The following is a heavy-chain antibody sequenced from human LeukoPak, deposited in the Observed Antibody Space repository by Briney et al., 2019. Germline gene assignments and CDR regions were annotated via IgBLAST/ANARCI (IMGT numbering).Heavy chain of an antibody. D-gene: IGHD6-13*01. V-gene: IGHV4-38-2*01. CDR2: IYHSGST. Sequence: PSETLSLTCAVSGYSISSGYYWGWIRQPPGKGLEWIGSIYHSGSTYYNPSLKSRVTISVDTSKNQFSLKLSSVTAADTAVYYCARALRGVAAAGTPNWFDPWGQGTLVTVSS. J-gene: IGHJ5*02. CDR3: ARALRGVAAAGTPNWFDP. CDR1: GYSISSGYY.